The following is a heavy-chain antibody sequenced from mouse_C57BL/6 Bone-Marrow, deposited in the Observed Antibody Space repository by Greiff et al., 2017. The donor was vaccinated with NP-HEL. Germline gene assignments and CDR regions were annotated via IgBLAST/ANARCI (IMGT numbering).Heavy chain of an antibody. V-gene: IGHV5-15*01. D-gene: IGHD1-1*01. CDR1: GFTFSDYG. Sequence: EVQLVESGGGLVQPGGSLKLSCAASGFTFSDYGMAWVRQAPRKGPEWVAFISNLAYSIYYADTVTGRFTISRENAKNTLYLEMSSLRSEDTAMYYCARQDYGSSSWYFDVWGTGTTVTVSS. CDR3: ARQDYGSSSWYFDV. J-gene: IGHJ1*03. CDR2: ISNLAYSI.